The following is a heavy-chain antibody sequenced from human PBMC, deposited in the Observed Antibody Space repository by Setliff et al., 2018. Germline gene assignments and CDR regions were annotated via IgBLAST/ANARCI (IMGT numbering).Heavy chain of an antibody. V-gene: IGHV4-34*01. CDR2: INHSGST. CDR1: GGSFSDYY. CDR3: RFWSGYYKNDY. D-gene: IGHD3-3*01. Sequence: SETLSLTCTVYGGSFSDYYWGWVRQPPGKGLEWIGEINHSGSTNYIPSLKSRLTISVDTSKYQFSLKLSSVTAADTAMYYCRFWSGYYKNDYWGQGTLVTVSS. J-gene: IGHJ4*02.